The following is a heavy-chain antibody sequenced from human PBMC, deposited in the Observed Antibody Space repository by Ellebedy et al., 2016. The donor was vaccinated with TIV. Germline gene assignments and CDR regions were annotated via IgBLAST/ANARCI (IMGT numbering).Heavy chain of an antibody. Sequence: GESLKISCAASGFTFSSHDMHWVRQPTGKGLEWVSGITSAGDTYYLSSVKGRFIISRDNAKNSLYLQMNSLRDEDTAVYYCAREKVGYYYGMDVWGQGTTVTVSS. J-gene: IGHJ6*02. CDR3: AREKVGYYYGMDV. CDR2: ITSAGDT. V-gene: IGHV3-13*01. CDR1: GFTFSSHD.